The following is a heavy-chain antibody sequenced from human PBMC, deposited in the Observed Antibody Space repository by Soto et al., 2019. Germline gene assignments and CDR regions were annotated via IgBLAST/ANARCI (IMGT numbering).Heavy chain of an antibody. Sequence: GGSLRLSCAASGFTFSSYGMHWVRQAPGKGLEWVAVISYDGSNKYYADSVKGRFTISRNNSKNTLYLQMNSLRAEDTAVYYCAKDKDDCSSTSCYEGVFDYWGQGTLVTVSS. CDR2: ISYDGSNK. V-gene: IGHV3-30*18. CDR3: AKDKDDCSSTSCYEGVFDY. D-gene: IGHD2-2*01. CDR1: GFTFSSYG. J-gene: IGHJ4*02.